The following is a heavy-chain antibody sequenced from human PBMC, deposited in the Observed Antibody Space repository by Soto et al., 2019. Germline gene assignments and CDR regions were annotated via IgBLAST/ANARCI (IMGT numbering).Heavy chain of an antibody. Sequence: EVQLLESGGGLVQPGGSLRLSCAASGFTFSSYAMPWVRQAPGKGLEWVSAISTSGVTPYYADSVKGRFTISRDNSKNTLYLQMNSLRAEDTAVYYCAKASKGTSSYYYGMDVWGQGTTVTVSS. D-gene: IGHD1-7*01. J-gene: IGHJ6*02. V-gene: IGHV3-23*01. CDR3: AKASKGTSSYYYGMDV. CDR1: GFTFSSYA. CDR2: ISTSGVTP.